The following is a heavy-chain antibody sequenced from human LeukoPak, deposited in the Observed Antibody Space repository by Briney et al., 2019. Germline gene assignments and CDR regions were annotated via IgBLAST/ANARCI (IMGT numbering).Heavy chain of an antibody. CDR2: ITRSSSYI. D-gene: IGHD3-22*01. CDR1: GLILSSYN. Sequence: PGGSLRLSCAASGLILSSYNMNWVRQALGKGLEWVSSITRSSSYIYYADSVKGRFTISRDNAKNSLYLQMNSLRAEDTAVYYCARVPQYHDRSGYSGVDVFDMWGQGTMVTVSS. J-gene: IGHJ3*02. CDR3: ARVPQYHDRSGYSGVDVFDM. V-gene: IGHV3-21*06.